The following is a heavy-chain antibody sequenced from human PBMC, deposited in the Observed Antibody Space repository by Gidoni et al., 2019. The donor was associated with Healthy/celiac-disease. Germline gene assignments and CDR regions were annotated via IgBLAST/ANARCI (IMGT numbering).Heavy chain of an antibody. CDR3: AKDLTLGYSYGYGGGCFDY. CDR1: GFTFSSYA. V-gene: IGHV3-23*04. J-gene: IGHJ4*02. Sequence: EVQLVESGGGLVQPGGSLRLSCAASGFTFSSYAMSWVRQAPGKGLEWVSAISGSGGSTYYADSVKGRFTISRDNSKNTLYLQMNSLRAEDTAVYYCAKDLTLGYSYGYGGGCFDYWGQGTLVTVSS. CDR2: ISGSGGST. D-gene: IGHD5-18*01.